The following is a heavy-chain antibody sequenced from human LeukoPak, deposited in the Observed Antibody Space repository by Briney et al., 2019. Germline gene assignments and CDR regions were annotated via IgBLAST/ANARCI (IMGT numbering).Heavy chain of an antibody. J-gene: IGHJ4*02. CDR2: ISSSSSYI. V-gene: IGHV3-21*01. CDR3: ARDRVATIGFDY. D-gene: IGHD5-12*01. CDR1: GFTFSSYS. Sequence: GGSLRLSCAASGFTFSSYSMNWVRQAPGKGLDWVSSISSSSSYIYYADSVKGRFTISRDNAKNSLYLQMNSLRAEDTAVYYCARDRVATIGFDYWGQGTLVTFSS.